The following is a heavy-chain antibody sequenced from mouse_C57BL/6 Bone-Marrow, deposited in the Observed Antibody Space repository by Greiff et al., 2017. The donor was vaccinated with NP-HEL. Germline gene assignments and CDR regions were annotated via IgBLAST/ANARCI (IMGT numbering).Heavy chain of an antibody. CDR2: IDPSDSYT. V-gene: IGHV1-50*01. J-gene: IGHJ2*01. D-gene: IGHD1-1*01. Sequence: QVQLQQPGAELVKPGASVKLSCKASGYTFTSYWMQWVKQRPGQGLEWIGEIDPSDSYTNYNQKFKGKATLTVDTSSSTAYMQLSSLTSEDSAVYYCARSPFITTILDGYFCCWGQGTTLTVSS. CDR3: ARSPFITTILDGYFCC. CDR1: GYTFTSYW.